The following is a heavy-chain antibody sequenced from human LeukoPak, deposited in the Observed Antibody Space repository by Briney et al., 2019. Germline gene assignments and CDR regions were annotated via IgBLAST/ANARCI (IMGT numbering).Heavy chain of an antibody. CDR1: GGSLSGFY. Sequence: SETLSLTCAVYGGSLSGFYWSWIRQAPGKGLEWIGEINHSGSTNYNPSLKSRVTISVDTSKNQFSLKLSSVTAADTAVYYCARTEGVATPFDYWGQGTLVTVSS. D-gene: IGHD5-12*01. J-gene: IGHJ4*02. CDR2: INHSGST. V-gene: IGHV4-34*01. CDR3: ARTEGVATPFDY.